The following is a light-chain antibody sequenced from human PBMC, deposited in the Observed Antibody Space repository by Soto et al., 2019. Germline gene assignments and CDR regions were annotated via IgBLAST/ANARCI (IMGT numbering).Light chain of an antibody. CDR2: LNNDGSH. CDR1: SGHSNYA. J-gene: IGLJ1*01. CDR3: QTCGTGIPL. Sequence: QPVLTQSPSPSAFLGASVKFTCTLSSGHSNYAIAWHQQQPEKGPRYLMNLNNDGSHSRGDGVPDRFSGSSSGAKHYLANSSLQSEDEADYYCQTCGTGIPLFAAGTKVTV. V-gene: IGLV4-69*01.